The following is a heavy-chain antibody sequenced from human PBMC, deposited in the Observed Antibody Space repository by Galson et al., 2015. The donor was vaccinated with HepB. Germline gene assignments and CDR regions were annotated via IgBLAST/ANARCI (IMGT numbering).Heavy chain of an antibody. CDR2: IYYDGTNK. CDR1: GLTFSHCD. J-gene: IGHJ4*02. V-gene: IGHV3-33*08. Sequence: LRLSCAVSGLTFSHCDMHWVRQAPGKGLEWVALIYYDGTNKYYADYVKGRFTISRDNSKNTLYLQMNSLRAEDTAVYYCARHNEGFAEFRFDYWGQGNLVTVSS. D-gene: IGHD3-10*01. CDR3: ARHNEGFAEFRFDY.